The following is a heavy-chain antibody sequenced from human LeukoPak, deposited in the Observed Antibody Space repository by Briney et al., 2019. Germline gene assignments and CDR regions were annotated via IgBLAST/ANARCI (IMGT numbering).Heavy chain of an antibody. D-gene: IGHD2/OR15-2a*01. Sequence: GGSLRLSCAASGFTFSSYWMHWVRQAPGKGLVWVSRINSDGSSTSCADSVKGRFTISRDNAKNTLYLQMNSLRAEDTAVYYCARALYLDDYYFDYWGQGTLVTVSS. CDR2: INSDGSST. CDR1: GFTFSSYW. J-gene: IGHJ4*02. CDR3: ARALYLDDYYFDY. V-gene: IGHV3-74*01.